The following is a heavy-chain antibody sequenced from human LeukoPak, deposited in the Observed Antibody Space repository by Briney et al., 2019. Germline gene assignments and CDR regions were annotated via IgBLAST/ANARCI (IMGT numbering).Heavy chain of an antibody. CDR1: GDSVSSNSAA. J-gene: IGHJ5*02. D-gene: IGHD3-16*02. CDR3: ARELLMITFGGVIHFLNWFDP. CDR2: TYYRSKWYN. Sequence: SQTLSLTCAISGDSVSSNSAAWNWIRQSPSRGLEWLGRTYYRSKWYNDYAVSVKSRITINPDTSKNQFSLQLNSVTPEDTAVYYCARELLMITFGGVIHFLNWFDPWGQGTLVTVSS. V-gene: IGHV6-1*01.